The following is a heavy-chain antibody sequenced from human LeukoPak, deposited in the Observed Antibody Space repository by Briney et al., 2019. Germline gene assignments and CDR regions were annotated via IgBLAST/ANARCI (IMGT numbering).Heavy chain of an antibody. D-gene: IGHD3-22*01. CDR3: AKVSDSSGPYYFDY. CDR2: ISSTGTTM. CDR1: GFTFSNAW. Sequence: GGSLRLSCAASGFTFSNAWMSWVRQAPGKGLEWVSYISSTGTTMYYADSMKGRFTISRDNAKNSLYLQMNSLRAEDTALYYCAKVSDSSGPYYFDYWGQGTLVTVSS. J-gene: IGHJ4*02. V-gene: IGHV3-11*01.